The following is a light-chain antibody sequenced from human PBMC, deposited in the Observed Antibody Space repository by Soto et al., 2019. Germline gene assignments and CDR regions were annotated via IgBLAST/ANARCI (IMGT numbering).Light chain of an antibody. CDR1: SSDVGDYNL. CDR3: CSYARGNTFV. J-gene: IGLJ1*01. Sequence: QSALTQPASVSGSPGQSITISCTGTSSDVGDYNLVSWYQQHPDKAPKVMIHEASKRPSGVSGRFSGSKSGNTASLTISGLQAEDEADYYCCSYARGNTFVFGTGTKLTVL. V-gene: IGLV2-23*02. CDR2: EAS.